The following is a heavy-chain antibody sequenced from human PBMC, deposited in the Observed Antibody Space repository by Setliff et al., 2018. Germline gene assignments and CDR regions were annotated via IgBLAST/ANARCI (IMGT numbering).Heavy chain of an antibody. Sequence: PSETPSLTCAVSGYSISNIYYWGWIRQPPGKGLEWIATIHHSGSTNYNPSLKSRATISVDTSKNQFSLKVSSVTAADTAVYYCGRVGNWNFFDFWGQGTLVTVSS. D-gene: IGHD1-1*01. J-gene: IGHJ4*02. CDR3: GRVGNWNFFDF. CDR2: IHHSGST. V-gene: IGHV4-38-2*01. CDR1: GYSISNIYY.